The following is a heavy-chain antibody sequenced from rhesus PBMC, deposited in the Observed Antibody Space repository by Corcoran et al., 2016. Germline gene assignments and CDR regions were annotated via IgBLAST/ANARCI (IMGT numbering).Heavy chain of an antibody. V-gene: IGHV3S42*01. D-gene: IGHD2-21*01. Sequence: EVQLVESGGGLAKPGGSLRLSCAASGFTFSSYWMNWVRQTPGKGLEWISAINIGGGSTYYADSVKGRFNISRDNSKNALSLQMNSLRAEDTAVYYCAKDRGYCTGSGCLPVGGFDYWGQGVLVTVSS. CDR1: GFTFSSYW. J-gene: IGHJ4*01. CDR2: INIGGGST. CDR3: AKDRGYCTGSGCLPVGGFDY.